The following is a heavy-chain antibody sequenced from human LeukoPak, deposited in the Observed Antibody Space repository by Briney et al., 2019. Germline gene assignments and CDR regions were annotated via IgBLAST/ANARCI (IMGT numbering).Heavy chain of an antibody. J-gene: IGHJ4*02. CDR1: GFTFSSYE. CDR3: ARGGTWLYADGYFDY. V-gene: IGHV3-48*03. CDR2: ISSSGSTI. Sequence: GGSLRLSCAASGFTFSSYEMNWVRQAPGKGLEWVSYISSSGSTIYYADSVKGRFTISRDNAKNSLYLQMNSLRAEDTVVYYCARGGTWLYADGYFDYWGQGTLVTVSS. D-gene: IGHD3-22*01.